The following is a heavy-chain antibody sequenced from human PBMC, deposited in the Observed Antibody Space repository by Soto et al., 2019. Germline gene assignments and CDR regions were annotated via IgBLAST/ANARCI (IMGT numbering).Heavy chain of an antibody. CDR3: AGFYYDFWSGYPNWFDP. V-gene: IGHV4-31*03. J-gene: IGHJ5*02. D-gene: IGHD3-3*01. Sequence: QVQLQESGPGLVKPSQTLSLTCTVSGGSISSGGYYWSWIRQHPGKGLEWIGYIYYSGSTYYNPSPKGRVTISVDTSKNQFSLKLSSVAAADTAVYYCAGFYYDFWSGYPNWFDPWGQGTLVTVSS. CDR2: IYYSGST. CDR1: GGSISSGGYY.